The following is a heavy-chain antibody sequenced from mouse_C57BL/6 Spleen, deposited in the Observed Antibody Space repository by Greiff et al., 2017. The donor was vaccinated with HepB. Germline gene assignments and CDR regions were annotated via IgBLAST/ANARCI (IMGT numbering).Heavy chain of an antibody. CDR2: IYPRDGST. CDR1: GYTFTDHT. V-gene: IGHV1-78*01. D-gene: IGHD2-3*01. CDR3: ARWPIGLLLLDYFDY. J-gene: IGHJ2*01. Sequence: VQLQQSDAELVKPGASVKISCKVSGYTFTDHTIHWMKQRPEQGLEWIGYIYPRDGSTKYNEKFKGKATLTADKSSSTAYMQLNSLTSEDSAVYFCARWPIGLLLLDYFDYWGQGTTLTVSS.